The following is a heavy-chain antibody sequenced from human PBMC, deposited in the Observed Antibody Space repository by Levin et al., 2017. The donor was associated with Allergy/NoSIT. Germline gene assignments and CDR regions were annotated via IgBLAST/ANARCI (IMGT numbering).Heavy chain of an antibody. V-gene: IGHV1-18*01. CDR1: GYTFTSYG. CDR3: ARDLYPGIVVAGGDWFDP. D-gene: IGHD6-19*01. J-gene: IGHJ5*02. CDR2: ISAYNANT. Sequence: GESLKISCKASGYTFTSYGITWVRQAPGQGLEWVGWISAYNANTKYAQKLQGRVTMITDTSTSTVYMELRNLRSDDTAVYYCARDLYPGIVVAGGDWFDPWVQGTLVTVSS.